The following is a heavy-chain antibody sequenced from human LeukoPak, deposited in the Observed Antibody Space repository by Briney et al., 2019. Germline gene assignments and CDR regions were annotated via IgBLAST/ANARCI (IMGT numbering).Heavy chain of an antibody. CDR1: GGSISSYY. CDR2: IYYSGST. J-gene: IGHJ4*02. D-gene: IGHD2-2*01. Sequence: SETLSLTCTVSGGSISSYYWSWIRQPPGKGLEWIGYIYYSGSTNYNPSLKSRVTISVDTSKNQFSLKLSSVTAADTAVYYCARIKPGYCSSTSCPNFDYWGQGTLVTVSS. V-gene: IGHV4-59*01. CDR3: ARIKPGYCSSTSCPNFDY.